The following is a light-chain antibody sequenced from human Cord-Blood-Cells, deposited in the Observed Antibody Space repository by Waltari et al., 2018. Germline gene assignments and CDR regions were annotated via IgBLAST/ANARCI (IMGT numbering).Light chain of an antibody. CDR2: EGS. CDR3: CSYAGSSTYV. Sequence: SALTQPSSVSGSPGQSIPIPCTGTSSDVGSYNLFSWYQQHPGKAPKLMIYEGSKRPSGFSNRFSGSKSSNTASLTISGHQAEDEAYYYCCSYAGSSTYVFGTGTKVTVL. CDR1: SSDVGSYNL. V-gene: IGLV2-23*01. J-gene: IGLJ1*01.